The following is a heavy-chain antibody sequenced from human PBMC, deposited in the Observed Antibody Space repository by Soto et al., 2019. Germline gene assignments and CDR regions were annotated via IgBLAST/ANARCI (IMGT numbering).Heavy chain of an antibody. CDR1: GFTFSSYS. D-gene: IGHD4-4*01. CDR3: AREGINNYNEYYFDS. J-gene: IGHJ4*02. CDR2: ISGSGNYT. Sequence: GGSLRLSCAASGFTFSSYSMNWVRQAPGKGLEWVSSISGSGNYTHYADFLRGRFTISRDNAKTSLYLQMNSLRAEDTAVYYCAREGINNYNEYYFDSCGQGTVVTVSS. V-gene: IGHV3-21*01.